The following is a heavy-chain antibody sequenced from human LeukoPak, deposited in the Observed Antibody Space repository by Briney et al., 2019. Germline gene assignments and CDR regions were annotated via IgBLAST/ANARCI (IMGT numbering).Heavy chain of an antibody. D-gene: IGHD6-13*01. J-gene: IGHJ4*02. CDR3: ARDERAAAAGSEYYFDY. V-gene: IGHV1-18*01. CDR2: ISDSGNT. Sequence: ASVKVSCRASGYTFSRYGISWVRQAPGQGLEWMGWISDSGNTNCVPKLQDRITLATDTSTSTAYMELRSLKSDDTAVYYCARDERAAAAGSEYYFDYWGQGTLVTVSS. CDR1: GYTFSRYG.